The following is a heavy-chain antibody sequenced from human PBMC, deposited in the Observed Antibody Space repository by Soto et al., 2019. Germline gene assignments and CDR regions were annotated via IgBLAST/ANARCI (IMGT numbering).Heavy chain of an antibody. J-gene: IGHJ3*02. CDR1: GYTFTGYY. D-gene: IGHD3-9*01. CDR2: INPNSGGT. CDR3: ARGASYYDILTGYSRAGAFDI. V-gene: IGHV1-2*04. Sequence: ASVKVSCKASGYTFTGYYMHWVRQAPGQGLEWMGWINPNSGGTNYAQKFQGWVTMTRDTSISTAYMELSGLRSDDTAVYYCARGASYYDILTGYSRAGAFDIWGQGTMVTVSS.